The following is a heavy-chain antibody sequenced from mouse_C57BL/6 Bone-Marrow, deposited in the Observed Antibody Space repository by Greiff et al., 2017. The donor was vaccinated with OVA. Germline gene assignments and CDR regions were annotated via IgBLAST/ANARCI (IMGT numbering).Heavy chain of an antibody. V-gene: IGHV1-19*01. CDR3: ARCDGYPFDY. CDR1: GYTFTDYY. J-gene: IGHJ2*01. CDR2: INPYNGGT. D-gene: IGHD2-3*01. Sequence: VQLQQSGPVLVKPGASVKMSCKASGYTFTDYYMNWVKQSHGKSLEWIGVINPYNGGTSYNQKFKGKATLTVDKSASTAYMELNSPTFEDPAVYYCARCDGYPFDYWGQGTTLTVSS.